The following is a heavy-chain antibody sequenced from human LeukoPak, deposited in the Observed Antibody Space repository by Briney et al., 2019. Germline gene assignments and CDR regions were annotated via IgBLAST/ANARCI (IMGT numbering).Heavy chain of an antibody. J-gene: IGHJ4*02. Sequence: GGSLRLSCAASGFTVSSNYMSWVRQAPGKGLEWVSVIYSGGSTYYADSVKGRFTISRDNSKNTLYLQMNSLRAEDTAVYYCAREGYSGSYAFDYWGQGTLVTVSS. V-gene: IGHV3-53*01. CDR1: GFTVSSNY. D-gene: IGHD1-26*01. CDR2: IYSGGST. CDR3: AREGYSGSYAFDY.